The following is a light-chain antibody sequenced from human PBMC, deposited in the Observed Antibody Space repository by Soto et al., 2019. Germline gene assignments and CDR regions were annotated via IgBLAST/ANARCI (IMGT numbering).Light chain of an antibody. J-gene: IGLJ3*02. V-gene: IGLV1-47*02. CDR1: SSNIGVNY. CDR2: NDD. CDR3: ATWDDSLSVFWV. Sequence: QSALTQPPSASGTPGQRVTISCSGSSSNIGVNYVYWYQQLPGTAPKLLIYNDDHRPSGVPDRFSGSKSGTSASLAISGLRSEDEADYYCATWDDSLSVFWVFGGGTKVTVL.